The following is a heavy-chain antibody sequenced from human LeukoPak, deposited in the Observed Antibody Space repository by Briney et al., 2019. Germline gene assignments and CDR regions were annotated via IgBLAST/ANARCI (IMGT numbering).Heavy chain of an antibody. V-gene: IGHV3-21*01. CDR2: ISSSSSYI. Sequence: PGGSLRLSCAASGFTFSSYSMNWVRQAPGKGLEWVSSISSSSSYIYYADSVKGRFTISRDNAKNSLYLQMNSLRAEDTAVYYCARGVVTYYDSWSGYYPFDHWGQGTLVTVSS. CDR1: GFTFSSYS. D-gene: IGHD3-3*01. CDR3: ARGVVTYYDSWSGYYPFDH. J-gene: IGHJ4*02.